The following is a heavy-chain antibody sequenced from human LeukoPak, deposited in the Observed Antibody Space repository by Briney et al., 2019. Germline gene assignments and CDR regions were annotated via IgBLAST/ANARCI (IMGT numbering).Heavy chain of an antibody. V-gene: IGHV3-15*01. CDR3: TTFGVVIPGVAFDI. Sequence: GGSLRLSCVASGFTFSNAWVSWVRQAPGKGLEWVGRIKSKTDGGTTDYAAPVKGRFTISRDDSKNTLYLQMNSLKTEDTAVYYCTTFGVVIPGVAFDIWGQGTMVAVSS. CDR2: IKSKTDGGTT. D-gene: IGHD3-3*01. J-gene: IGHJ3*02. CDR1: GFTFSNAW.